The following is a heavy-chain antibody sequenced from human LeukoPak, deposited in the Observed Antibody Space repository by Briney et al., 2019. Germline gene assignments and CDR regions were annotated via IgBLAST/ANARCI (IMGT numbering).Heavy chain of an antibody. D-gene: IGHD6-13*01. CDR2: IWYDGSNK. CDR3: ARDLRRRQLVNAFDI. V-gene: IGHV3-33*01. Sequence: GGSLRLSCAASGFTFSSYGMHWVRQAPGKGLEWVAVIWYDGSNKYYADSVRGRFTISRDNSKNTLYLQMNSLGAEDTAVYYCARDLRRRQLVNAFDIWGQGTMVTVSS. CDR1: GFTFSSYG. J-gene: IGHJ3*02.